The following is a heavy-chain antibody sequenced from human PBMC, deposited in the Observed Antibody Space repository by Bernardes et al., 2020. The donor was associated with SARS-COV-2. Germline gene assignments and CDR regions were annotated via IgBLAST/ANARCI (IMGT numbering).Heavy chain of an antibody. D-gene: IGHD2-15*01. J-gene: IGHJ4*02. Sequence: ASVKVSRKASGYNFKNYGVNWVRQAPGQGLEWMGWISGYNDRTHFAQRFQGRLTLTTASSTSTAYMDLRSLTSDDTAVYFCARSPFFESGGYLDYWGRGTQVTVSS. V-gene: IGHV1-18*04. CDR2: ISGYNDRT. CDR1: GYNFKNYG. CDR3: ARSPFFESGGYLDY.